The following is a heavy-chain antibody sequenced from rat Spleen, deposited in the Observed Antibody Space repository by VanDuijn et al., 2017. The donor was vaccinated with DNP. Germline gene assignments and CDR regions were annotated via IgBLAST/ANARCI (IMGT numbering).Heavy chain of an antibody. CDR3: STLGPTWYFDL. CDR2: ISTSGGDT. V-gene: IGHV5-25*01. Sequence: EVQLVESAGDLVQPGRSLKLFCAASGFTFSDYYMAWIRQAPTMGLEWVATISTSGGDTYHRDSVKGRFTISRDNAKNNLYLQMDSLRSEDTATYYCSTLGPTWYFDLWGPGTMVTVSS. CDR1: GFTFSDYY. J-gene: IGHJ1*01. D-gene: IGHD1-7*01.